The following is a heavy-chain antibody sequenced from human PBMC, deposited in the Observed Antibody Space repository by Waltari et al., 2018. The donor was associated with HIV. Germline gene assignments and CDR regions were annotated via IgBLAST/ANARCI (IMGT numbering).Heavy chain of an antibody. Sequence: QVQLQESGPGLVKPSETLSLTCAVSGYSISSVYYWGWIRQPPGKGLEWIGSIYHSGSTYYNPSLKSRVTISVDTSKNQFSLKLSSVTAADTAVYYCAREWEDSYREDYFDYWGQGTLVTVSS. CDR1: GYSISSVYY. CDR3: AREWEDSYREDYFDY. J-gene: IGHJ4*02. CDR2: IYHSGST. D-gene: IGHD5-18*01. V-gene: IGHV4-38-2*02.